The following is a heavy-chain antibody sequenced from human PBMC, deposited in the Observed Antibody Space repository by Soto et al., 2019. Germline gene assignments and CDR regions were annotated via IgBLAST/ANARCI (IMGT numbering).Heavy chain of an antibody. J-gene: IGHJ4*01. CDR3: ARSRGGTGVHFDF. Sequence: ASVKVSCKASGYTFTNYDITWVRQATGQGPEWMGWMNPDSGDTGYGPNFQGRVSMTRSTSISTAYMELSDLRSEDTAVYYCARSRGGTGVHFDFWG. D-gene: IGHD2-8*02. CDR2: MNPDSGDT. CDR1: GYTFTNYD. V-gene: IGHV1-8*01.